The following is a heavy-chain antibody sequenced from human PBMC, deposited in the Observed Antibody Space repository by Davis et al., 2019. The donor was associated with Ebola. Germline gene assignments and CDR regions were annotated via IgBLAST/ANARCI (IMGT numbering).Heavy chain of an antibody. CDR3: ARHAYYDSWSGYYWAVDYYYYMDV. D-gene: IGHD3-3*01. CDR2: IYYSGST. CDR1: GGSLSGLY. J-gene: IGHJ6*03. V-gene: IGHV4-59*08. Sequence: PGGSLRLSCSVSGGSLSGLYWNWIRQPPGKGREWIGYIYYSGSTNYNPSLKSRVTISVDTTKNQFSLKMSSVTAADTAVYYCARHAYYDSWSGYYWAVDYYYYMDVWGKGTTVTVSS.